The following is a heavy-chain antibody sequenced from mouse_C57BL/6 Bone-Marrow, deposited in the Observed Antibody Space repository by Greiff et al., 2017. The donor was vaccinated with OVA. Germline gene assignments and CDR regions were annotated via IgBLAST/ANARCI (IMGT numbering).Heavy chain of an antibody. Sequence: VQLQQSGAELARPGASVKLSFKASGYTFTSYGISWVKQRTGQGLEWIGEIYPRSGNTYYNEKFKGKATLTADKSSSTAYMQLSSLTSEDSAVYYCARFEYYGSSYAMDYWGQGTSVTVSS. D-gene: IGHD1-1*01. J-gene: IGHJ4*01. CDR2: IYPRSGNT. V-gene: IGHV1-81*01. CDR1: GYTFTSYG. CDR3: ARFEYYGSSYAMDY.